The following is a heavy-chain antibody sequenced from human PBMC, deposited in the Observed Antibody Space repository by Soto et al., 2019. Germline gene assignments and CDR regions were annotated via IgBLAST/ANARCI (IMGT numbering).Heavy chain of an antibody. CDR3: ARDPYYYGSGSYYNRFDP. CDR2: IIPVFGTA. Sequence: SVKVSCKASGGTFSSYAISWVRQAPGQGLEWMGGIIPVFGTANYAQKFQGRVTITADESTSTAYMELSSLRSEDTAVYYCARDPYYYGSGSYYNRFDPWGQGTLVTVSS. CDR1: GGTFSSYA. D-gene: IGHD3-10*01. J-gene: IGHJ5*02. V-gene: IGHV1-69*13.